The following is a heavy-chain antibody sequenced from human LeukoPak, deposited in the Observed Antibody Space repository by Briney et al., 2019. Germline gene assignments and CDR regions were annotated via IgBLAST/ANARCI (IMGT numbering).Heavy chain of an antibody. V-gene: IGHV4-39*02. CDR2: IYYSGST. Sequence: SETLSLTCTVSGGSISSSSYYWGWIRQPPGKGLEWIGSIYYSGSTYYNPSLKSRVTISVDTSKNQFSLKLSSVTAADTAVYYCARDSEDTVQLLGRNYYYYMDVWGKGTTVTVSS. D-gene: IGHD2-2*01. CDR3: ARDSEDTVQLLGRNYYYYMDV. J-gene: IGHJ6*03. CDR1: GGSISSSSYY.